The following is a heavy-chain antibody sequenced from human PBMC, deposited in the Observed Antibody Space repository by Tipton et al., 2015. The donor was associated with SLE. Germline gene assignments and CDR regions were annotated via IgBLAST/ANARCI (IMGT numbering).Heavy chain of an antibody. Sequence: SLRLSCAASGFTFNIFTMTWVRQAPGKRLEWISILYADEGTYYADSVKGRFTISREKSRNTLYLQMHSLRPEDTAVYYCAKDLGPHPDWYFDLWGRGTLVTVSS. CDR2: LYADEGT. CDR1: GFTFNIFT. CDR3: AKDLGPHPDWYFDL. J-gene: IGHJ2*01. D-gene: IGHD3-16*01. V-gene: IGHV3-23*03.